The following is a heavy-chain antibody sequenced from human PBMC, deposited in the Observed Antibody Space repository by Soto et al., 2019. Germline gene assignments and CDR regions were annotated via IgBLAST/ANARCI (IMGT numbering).Heavy chain of an antibody. V-gene: IGHV4-30-4*01. J-gene: IGHJ5*02. D-gene: IGHD1-1*01. CDR1: GGSISSGDYY. CDR2: IYYSGGT. Sequence: SVTLSLTCTVSGGSISSGDYYWSWIRKPPGKGLEWIGYIYYSGGTYYNPSLNHRVTISVDTPKNQFSLKLSSVTAADTAVYYCARAYEETEGWFDPWGHRTLVTVSS. CDR3: ARAYEETEGWFDP.